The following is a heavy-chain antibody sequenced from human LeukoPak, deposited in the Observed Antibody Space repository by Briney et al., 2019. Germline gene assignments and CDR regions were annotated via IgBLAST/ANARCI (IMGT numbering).Heavy chain of an antibody. J-gene: IGHJ3*02. Sequence: SETLSLTCTVSGDSVSLYYWSWLRQPPGKGLEWIGNMYYSGSTTYNPSLKSRITLSVDTSKNQFSLKLSSVTAADTAVYYCARGMFAFDIWGQGTMVTVSS. CDR2: MYYSGST. CDR1: GDSVSLYY. CDR3: ARGMFAFDI. D-gene: IGHD3-10*02. V-gene: IGHV4-59*02.